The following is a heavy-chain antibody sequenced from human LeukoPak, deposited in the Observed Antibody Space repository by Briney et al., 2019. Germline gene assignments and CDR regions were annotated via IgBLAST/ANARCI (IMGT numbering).Heavy chain of an antibody. V-gene: IGHV4-59*08. CDR3: ARVVRDYAWGSYRFDY. CDR2: IYYSGST. J-gene: IGHJ4*02. Sequence: SETLSLTCTVSGGSISSYYWSWIRQPPGKGLEWIGYIYYSGSTNYNPSLKSRVTISVDTSKNQFSLKLSSVTAADTAVYYCARVVRDYAWGSYRFDYWGQGTLVTVSS. CDR1: GGSISSYY. D-gene: IGHD3-16*02.